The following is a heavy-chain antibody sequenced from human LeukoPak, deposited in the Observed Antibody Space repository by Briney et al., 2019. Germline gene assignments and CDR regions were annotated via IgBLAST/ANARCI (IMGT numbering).Heavy chain of an antibody. CDR2: IYYSGST. Sequence: SETLSLTCTVSGGSISSSSYYWGWIRQPPGKGLEWIGSIYYSGSTYYDPSLKSRVTISVDTSKNQFSLKLSSVTAADTAVYYCARRSYGGNASGAFDIWGQGTTVTVSS. V-gene: IGHV4-39*01. D-gene: IGHD4-23*01. J-gene: IGHJ3*02. CDR3: ARRSYGGNASGAFDI. CDR1: GGSISSSSYY.